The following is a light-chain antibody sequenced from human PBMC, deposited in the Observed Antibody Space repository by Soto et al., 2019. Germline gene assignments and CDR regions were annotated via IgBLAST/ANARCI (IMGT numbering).Light chain of an antibody. V-gene: IGKV3-20*01. Sequence: EIVLTQSPGTLSLSPGKRATLSCRASQSVSSTYLAWYQQKPGQAPRLLIYGASSRATGIPDRFSGSGSGTDFTLTISRLEPEDFAVYYCQQYGSSPLTFGGGTKLEIK. J-gene: IGKJ4*01. CDR3: QQYGSSPLT. CDR2: GAS. CDR1: QSVSSTY.